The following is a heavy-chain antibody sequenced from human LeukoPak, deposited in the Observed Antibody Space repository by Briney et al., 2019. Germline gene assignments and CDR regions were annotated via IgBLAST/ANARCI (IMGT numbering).Heavy chain of an antibody. J-gene: IGHJ4*02. D-gene: IGHD1-26*01. CDR1: GFTVGSNY. CDR2: IYSGGST. Sequence: GGSLRLSCAASGFTVGSNYMSWVRQAPGKGLEWVSVIYSGGSTYYADSVKGRFTISRDNSKNTLYLQMNSLRAEDTAVYYCASPDSSYSGSYLDYWGQGTLVTVSS. CDR3: ASPDSSYSGSYLDY. V-gene: IGHV3-66*01.